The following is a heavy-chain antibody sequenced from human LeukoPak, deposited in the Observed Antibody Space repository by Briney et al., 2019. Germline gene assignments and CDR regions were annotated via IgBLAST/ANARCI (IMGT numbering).Heavy chain of an antibody. CDR3: SRDRWSGESDY. J-gene: IGHJ4*02. D-gene: IGHD3-10*01. CDR2: IYTSGST. CDR1: GGSISSYY. V-gene: IGHV4-4*07. Sequence: SGTLSLTCTVSGGSISSYYWSWIRQPAGKGLEWIGRIYTSGSTNYNPSLKSRVTMSVDTSKNQFSPKLSSVTAADTAVYYCSRDRWSGESDYRGQGTLVTVSS.